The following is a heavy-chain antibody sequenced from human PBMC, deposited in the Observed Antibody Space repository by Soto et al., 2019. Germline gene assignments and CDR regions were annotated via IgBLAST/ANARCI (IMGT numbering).Heavy chain of an antibody. CDR1: GGTFSSYA. CDR2: IIPIFDTA. V-gene: IGHV1-69*13. J-gene: IGHJ6*02. CDR3: ARDLAGYSSSWYLYYYYGMDV. D-gene: IGHD6-13*01. Sequence: SVKVSCKASGGTFSSYAISWVRQAPGQGLEWMGGIIPIFDTANYAQKFQGRVTITADESTSTAYMELSSLRSEDTAVYYCARDLAGYSSSWYLYYYYGMDVWGQGTTVTVSS.